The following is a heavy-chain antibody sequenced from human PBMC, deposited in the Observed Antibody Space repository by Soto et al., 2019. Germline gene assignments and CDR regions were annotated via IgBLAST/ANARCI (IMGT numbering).Heavy chain of an antibody. CDR3: ARCSMVRGGYSVYMDF. D-gene: IGHD3-10*01. V-gene: IGHV4-34*01. CDR2: ISRIGST. CDR1: SGSFSGYS. Sequence: SETLSLTCVVYSGSFSGYSWSWIRRPPGKGLEWIGRISRIGSTNYNPSLQSRVTISSDMSKNQFSLKLTSVTAADTAVYYCARCSMVRGGYSVYMDFWGKGPTVTVSS. J-gene: IGHJ6*03.